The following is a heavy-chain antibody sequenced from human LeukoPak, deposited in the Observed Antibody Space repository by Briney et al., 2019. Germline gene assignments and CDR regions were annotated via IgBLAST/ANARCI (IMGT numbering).Heavy chain of an antibody. CDR2: MNSDGSHI. Sequence: PGGSLRLSCAASGFTFTDYSMNWVRQAPGKGLEWVSSMNSDGSHIYHAGSVEGRFTIPRDNARNSLYPQMNGLRDEDTAVYYCARGSFGVFDYWGQGILVTVSS. J-gene: IGHJ4*02. V-gene: IGHV3-48*02. D-gene: IGHD3-10*01. CDR1: GFTFTDYS. CDR3: ARGSFGVFDY.